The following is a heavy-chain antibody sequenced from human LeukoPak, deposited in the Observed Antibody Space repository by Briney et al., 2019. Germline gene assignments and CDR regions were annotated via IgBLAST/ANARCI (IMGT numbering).Heavy chain of an antibody. CDR3: AREIGDYDFWSGTRGNGMDV. V-gene: IGHV3-30-3*01. CDR1: GFTFSSYA. J-gene: IGHJ6*02. D-gene: IGHD3-3*01. Sequence: GGSLRLSCAASGFTFSSYAMHWVRQAPGKGLEWVAVISYVETSKYYADSVKGRFTISRDNSKNMVYLQMNSLRAEDTAVYYCAREIGDYDFWSGTRGNGMDVWGQGTTVTVSS. CDR2: ISYVETSK.